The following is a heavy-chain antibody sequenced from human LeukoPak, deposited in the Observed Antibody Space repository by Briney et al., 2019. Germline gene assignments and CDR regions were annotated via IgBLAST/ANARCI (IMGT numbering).Heavy chain of an antibody. Sequence: GSLRLSCAASGFTLSSYAMHWVRQAPGKGLEYVSAISKDGGNTYYANSVKGRFSISRDNSKNTLYLQMGSLRTEDMAVYYCARVGEGRYYQYYYMDVWGKGTTVTVSS. V-gene: IGHV3-64*01. D-gene: IGHD1-26*01. J-gene: IGHJ6*03. CDR1: GFTLSSYA. CDR3: ARVGEGRYYQYYYMDV. CDR2: ISKDGGNT.